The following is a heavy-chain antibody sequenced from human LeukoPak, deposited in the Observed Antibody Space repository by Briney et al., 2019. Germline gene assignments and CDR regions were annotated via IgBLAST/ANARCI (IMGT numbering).Heavy chain of an antibody. D-gene: IGHD5-18*01. Sequence: GGSLRLSCAASGLTFSNYAMRWVRQAPGKGLEWVSNISGSGGRTDYADSVKGRFTISRDNSKNTLYLQMNSLRDEDTAVYYCAKETGASYDYPLDYWGQGTLVTVSS. J-gene: IGHJ4*02. CDR2: ISGSGGRT. V-gene: IGHV3-23*01. CDR3: AKETGASYDYPLDY. CDR1: GLTFSNYA.